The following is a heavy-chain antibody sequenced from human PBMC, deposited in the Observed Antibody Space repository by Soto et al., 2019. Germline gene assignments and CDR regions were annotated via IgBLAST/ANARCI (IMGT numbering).Heavy chain of an antibody. V-gene: IGHV3-23*01. J-gene: IGHJ4*02. Sequence: GGSLRLSCSASGFTFRKFAMSWVRQAPGKSLEWVSGISGSDGRTSYADSVKGRFTISRDNSKNTLYLQINSLRAEDTAIYYCAKPITNETYYDFWSGYVNYDYWGQGTLVTVSS. D-gene: IGHD3-3*01. CDR1: GFTFRKFA. CDR3: AKPITNETYYDFWSGYVNYDY. CDR2: ISGSDGRT.